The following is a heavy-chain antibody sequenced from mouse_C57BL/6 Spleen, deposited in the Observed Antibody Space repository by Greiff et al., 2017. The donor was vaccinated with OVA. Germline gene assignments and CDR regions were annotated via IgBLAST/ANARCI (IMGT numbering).Heavy chain of an antibody. V-gene: IGHV1-82*01. CDR1: GYAFSSSW. CDR2: IYPGDGDT. CDR3: ARTTVVATDYFDY. D-gene: IGHD1-1*01. Sequence: VQLQQSGPELVKPGASVKISCKASGYAFSSSWMNWVKQRPGKGLEWIGRIYPGDGDTNYNGKFKGKATLTADKSSSTAYMQLSSLTSEDSAVYFCARTTVVATDYFDYWGQGTTLTVSS. J-gene: IGHJ2*01.